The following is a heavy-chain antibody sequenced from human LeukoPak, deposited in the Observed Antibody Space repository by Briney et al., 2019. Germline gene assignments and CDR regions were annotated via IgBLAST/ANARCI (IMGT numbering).Heavy chain of an antibody. D-gene: IGHD3-10*01. Sequence: PSETLSLTCAVYGGSFSGYYWSWIRQPPGKGLEWIGSIYYSGSTYYNPSLKSRVTISVDTSKNQFSLKLSSVTAADTAVYYCASGYYYGSPTEGWFDPWGQGTLVTVSS. CDR2: IYYSGST. CDR1: GGSFSGYY. J-gene: IGHJ5*02. V-gene: IGHV4-34*01. CDR3: ASGYYYGSPTEGWFDP.